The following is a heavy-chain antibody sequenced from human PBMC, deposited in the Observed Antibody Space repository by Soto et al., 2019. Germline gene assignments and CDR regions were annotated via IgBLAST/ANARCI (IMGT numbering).Heavy chain of an antibody. CDR3: ARDRKGDYFFDY. V-gene: IGHV1-69*04. D-gene: IGHD2-21*02. CDR1: GGTFSSYT. Sequence: SVKVSCKASGGTFSSYTISWVRQAPGQGLEWMGRIIPILGIANYAQKFQGRVTITADKSTSTAYMELSSLRSEDTAVYYCARDRKGDYFFDYWGQGTLVTVSS. J-gene: IGHJ4*02. CDR2: IIPILGIA.